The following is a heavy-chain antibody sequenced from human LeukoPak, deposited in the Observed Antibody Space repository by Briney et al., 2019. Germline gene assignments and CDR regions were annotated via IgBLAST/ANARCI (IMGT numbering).Heavy chain of an antibody. Sequence: GASVKVSCKASGGTFSSYAISWVRQAPGQGLEWMGWISAYNGNTNYAQKLQGRVTMTTDTSTSTAYMELRSLRSDDTAVYYCARAPWPDDFWSGYTGFYYYYGMDVWGQGTTVTVSS. CDR3: ARAPWPDDFWSGYTGFYYYYGMDV. CDR1: GGTFSSYA. D-gene: IGHD3-3*01. CDR2: ISAYNGNT. J-gene: IGHJ6*02. V-gene: IGHV1-18*01.